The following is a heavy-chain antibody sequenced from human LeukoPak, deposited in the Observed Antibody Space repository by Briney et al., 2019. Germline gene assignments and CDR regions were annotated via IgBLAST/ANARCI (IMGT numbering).Heavy chain of an antibody. CDR2: INPSGGST. V-gene: IGHV1-46*03. CDR3: ATARRLEGYCSSITCLVPYHWLDP. J-gene: IGHJ5*02. D-gene: IGHD2-2*01. CDR1: GYTFTSHC. Sequence: ASVKVSCKASGYTFTSHCMHWVRQAPGQGLEWMGIINPSGGSTSYAQKFQGRVTMTRDTSTSTVYMELRSLRSEDTAVYYCATARRLEGYCSSITCLVPYHWLDPWGQGTLVTVSS.